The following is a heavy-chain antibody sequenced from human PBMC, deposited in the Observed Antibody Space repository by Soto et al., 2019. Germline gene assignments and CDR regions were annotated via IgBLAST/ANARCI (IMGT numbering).Heavy chain of an antibody. D-gene: IGHD6-6*01. CDR3: ARGGRVSSSSGDY. CDR2: ISSSSSYI. J-gene: IGHJ4*02. CDR1: GFTFSSYS. Sequence: EVQLVESGGGLVKPGGSLRLSCAASGFTFSSYSMNWVRQAPGKGLEWVSSISSSSSYIYYADSVKGRFTISRDNAKNSLYLQINSLRAEDTAVYYCARGGRVSSSSGDYWGQGTLVTVSS. V-gene: IGHV3-21*01.